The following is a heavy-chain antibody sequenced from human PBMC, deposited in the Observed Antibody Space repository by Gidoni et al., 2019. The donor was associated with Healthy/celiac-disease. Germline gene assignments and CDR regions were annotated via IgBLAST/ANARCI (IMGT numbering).Heavy chain of an antibody. J-gene: IGHJ4*02. CDR3: QGEQHLGGPFDY. Sequence: EVQLLESGGGLVQPGGSLRLSCAASGFTFSSYAMSWVRQAPGKALEWVSAISGSGGSTYYADSVKGRFTISRDNSKNTLYLQMNSPRAEDTAVYYCQGEQHLGGPFDYWGQGTLVTVSS. CDR1: GFTFSSYA. CDR2: ISGSGGST. D-gene: IGHD3-16*01. V-gene: IGHV3-23*01.